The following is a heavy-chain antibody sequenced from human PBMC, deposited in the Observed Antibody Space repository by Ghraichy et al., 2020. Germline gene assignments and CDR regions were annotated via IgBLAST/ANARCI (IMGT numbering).Heavy chain of an antibody. D-gene: IGHD6-19*01. V-gene: IGHV3-7*01. CDR2: IKKDGSEK. CDR1: GFIFSGYW. Sequence: GESLNISCAASGFIFSGYWMSWVRQAPGQGPEWVANIKKDGSEKYYVDSVKGRFTISRDNAKNSLYLQMNSLRAEDTAVYYCARDLGGGWYFDYWGQGALVTVSS. J-gene: IGHJ4*02. CDR3: ARDLGGGWYFDY.